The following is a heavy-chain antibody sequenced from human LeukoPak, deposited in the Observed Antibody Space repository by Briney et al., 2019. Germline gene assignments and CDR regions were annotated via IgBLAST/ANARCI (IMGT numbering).Heavy chain of an antibody. J-gene: IGHJ4*02. D-gene: IGHD1-26*01. CDR2: INAGNGNT. Sequence: ASVKVSCKASGYTFTSYAMHWVRQAPGQRLEWMGWINAGNGNTKYSQKFQGRVTITADKSTSTAYMELSSLRSEDTAVYYCARDDTGRVGFDYWGQGTLVTVSS. V-gene: IGHV1-3*01. CDR1: GYTFTSYA. CDR3: ARDDTGRVGFDY.